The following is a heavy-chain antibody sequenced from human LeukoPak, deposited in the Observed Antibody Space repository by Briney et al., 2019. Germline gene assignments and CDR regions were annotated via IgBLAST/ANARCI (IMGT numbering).Heavy chain of an antibody. Sequence: SKTLSLTCAISGNSVSSNSAAWNWIRQSPSRGLEWLGRTYYRSKWYNDYAVSVKSRITINPDTSKNQFSLQLNSVTPEDTAVYYCARTPGAAAGTGYFDYWGQGTLVTVSS. CDR3: ARTPGAAAGTGYFDY. J-gene: IGHJ4*02. V-gene: IGHV6-1*01. CDR2: TYYRSKWYN. D-gene: IGHD6-13*01. CDR1: GNSVSSNSAA.